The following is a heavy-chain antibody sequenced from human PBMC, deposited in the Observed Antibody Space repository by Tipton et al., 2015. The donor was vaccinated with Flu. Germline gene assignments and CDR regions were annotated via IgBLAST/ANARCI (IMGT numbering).Heavy chain of an antibody. CDR1: GFTFSSYG. Sequence: SLRLSCAASGFTFSSYGMNWVRQVPGKGLEWLSYISSSGNTMSNADSVRGRFTISRDNTKKSLYLQLNSLRAEDTAIYYCATLTGDDYWGQGIMVTVSS. CDR2: ISSSGNTM. CDR3: ATLTGDDY. V-gene: IGHV3-48*03. D-gene: IGHD7-27*01. J-gene: IGHJ4*02.